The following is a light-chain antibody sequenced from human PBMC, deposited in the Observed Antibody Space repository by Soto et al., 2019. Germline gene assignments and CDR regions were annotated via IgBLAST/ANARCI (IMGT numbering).Light chain of an antibody. J-gene: IGLJ1*01. CDR3: VSFTSSTTYV. CDR2: EVG. Sequence: QSALTQPASVSGSPGQSITISCTGTSSDVGGSNFVSWYQQHPGKPPKLIIYEVGTRPSGVSNRFSGSKSGSTASLIISRLQTEDEADYYCVSFTSSTTYVFGSGTKLTVL. V-gene: IGLV2-14*01. CDR1: SSDVGGSNF.